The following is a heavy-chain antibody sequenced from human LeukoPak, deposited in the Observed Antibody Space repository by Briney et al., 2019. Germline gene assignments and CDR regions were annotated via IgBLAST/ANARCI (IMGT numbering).Heavy chain of an antibody. J-gene: IGHJ4*02. Sequence: GGSLRLSCAASGFTFSNYAMSWVRQAPGKGLEWVSTISGSGGSTYYADSVKGRFTISRDNSKNTLYLQMNSLRAEDTAVYYCATFGSGSRGANSFDYWGQGTLVTVSS. D-gene: IGHD3-10*01. CDR1: GFTFSNYA. CDR2: ISGSGGST. V-gene: IGHV3-23*01. CDR3: ATFGSGSRGANSFDY.